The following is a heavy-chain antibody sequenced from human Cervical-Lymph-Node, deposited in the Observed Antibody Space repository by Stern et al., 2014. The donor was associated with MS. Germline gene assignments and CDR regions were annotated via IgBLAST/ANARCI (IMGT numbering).Heavy chain of an antibody. D-gene: IGHD2-8*01. J-gene: IGHJ4*02. CDR2: INNYTGAP. CDR1: GYNFASSA. CDR3: ASQGASVFGVSPTRY. V-gene: IGHV7-4-1*02. Sequence: QVQLVQSGSELTKPGASVRISCKASGYNFASSAINWVRQAPGQGLEWMGWINNYTGAPTYGQDFTGRIVFSLDTSVNTAYLQISFLKPEDSAIYYCASQGASVFGVSPTRYWGQGTLVTVSS.